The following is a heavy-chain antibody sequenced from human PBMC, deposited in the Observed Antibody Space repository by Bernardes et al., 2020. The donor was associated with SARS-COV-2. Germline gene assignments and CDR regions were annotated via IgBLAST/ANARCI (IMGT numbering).Heavy chain of an antibody. D-gene: IGHD6-19*01. J-gene: IGHJ4*02. CDR1: GCNFNTQW. V-gene: IGHV5-51*01. Sequence: GESLKISCGGSGCNFNTQWVAWVRQVAGKGLEYMGIIYPGDSETKYGPSFQGRVTISADKSINTVYLQWNRLEASDTAMYYCATSPILSGWPFDHWGQGTLITVSS. CDR2: IYPGDSET. CDR3: ATSPILSGWPFDH.